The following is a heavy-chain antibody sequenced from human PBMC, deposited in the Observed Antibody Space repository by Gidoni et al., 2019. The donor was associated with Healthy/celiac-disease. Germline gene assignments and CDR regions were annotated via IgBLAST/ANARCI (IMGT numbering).Heavy chain of an antibody. D-gene: IGHD3-10*01. CDR1: GFPVRRNY. CDR2: IYSGGST. CDR3: AGAKWITMVRGVYYFDY. Sequence: EVQLVASGGGLVQPGGSLSLSCAASGFPVRRNYMSWVRQAPGQGLEWVSVIYSGGSTYYADSVKGRFTISRDNSKNTLYLQMNSLRAEDTAVYYCAGAKWITMVRGVYYFDYWGQGTLVTVSS. V-gene: IGHV3-66*02. J-gene: IGHJ4*02.